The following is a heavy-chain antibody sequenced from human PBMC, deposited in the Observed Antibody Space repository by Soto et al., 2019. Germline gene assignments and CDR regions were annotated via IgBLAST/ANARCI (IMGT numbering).Heavy chain of an antibody. J-gene: IGHJ4*02. D-gene: IGHD5-12*01. CDR3: ARSRDSGYDSVDY. V-gene: IGHV4-59*01. CDR1: GGSISSYY. Sequence: KPSETLSLTCTVSGGSISSYYWSWIRQPPGKGLEWIGFIYYSGSTNYNPSLKSRVTISVDTSKNQFSLKLSSVTAADTAVYYCARSRDSGYDSVDYWGQGTLVTVSS. CDR2: IYYSGST.